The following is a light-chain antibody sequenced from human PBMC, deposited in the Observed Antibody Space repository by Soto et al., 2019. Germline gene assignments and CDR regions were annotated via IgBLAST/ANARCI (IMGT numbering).Light chain of an antibody. J-gene: IGKJ1*01. Sequence: EIVMTQSPATLSVSPGDRATLSCRASQSVSSNLAWYQQKPGQAPRLLIYEASSRATGIPDRFSGSGSGTDFTLTISRLEPEDFAVYYCQQYRTFGQGTKVDIK. V-gene: IGKV3D-15*01. CDR3: QQYRT. CDR1: QSVSSN. CDR2: EAS.